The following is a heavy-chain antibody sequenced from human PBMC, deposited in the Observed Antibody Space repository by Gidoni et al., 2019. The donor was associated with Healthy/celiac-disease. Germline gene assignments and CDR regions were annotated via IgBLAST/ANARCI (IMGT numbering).Heavy chain of an antibody. D-gene: IGHD3-10*01. CDR1: GYTFPGYY. V-gene: IGHV1-2*02. J-gene: IGHJ4*02. CDR2: INPTRGGT. CDR3: ARDMVRGVLDD. Sequence: HVQMVQSGASVKKTGASVTVSCRASGYTFPGYYSRWVRRAHGQGLEWMGWINPTRGGTNYAQKLQGRLTMTRDMTISTAYREPSWLRSDDTAVYYCARDMVRGVLDDWGQGTLVTVSA.